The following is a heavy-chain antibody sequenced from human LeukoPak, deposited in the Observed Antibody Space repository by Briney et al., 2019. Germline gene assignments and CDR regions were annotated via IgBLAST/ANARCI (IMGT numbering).Heavy chain of an antibody. Sequence: SETLSLTCTVSGGSISSYYWTWIRQAPGKGLEWIGYIYYNGSINYSPSLKSRVTISVDRSKNQFSLDLTSVTAADTAVYFSARELVGATANRIDPWGQGTLVTVYS. CDR1: GGSISSYY. V-gene: IGHV4-59*01. J-gene: IGHJ5*02. D-gene: IGHD1-26*01. CDR3: ARELVGATANRIDP. CDR2: IYYNGSI.